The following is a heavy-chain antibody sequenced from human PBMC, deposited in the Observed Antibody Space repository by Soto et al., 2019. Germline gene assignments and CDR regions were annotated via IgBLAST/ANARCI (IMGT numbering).Heavy chain of an antibody. CDR1: GFTFSSYG. Sequence: GGSLRLSCAASGFTFSSYGMHWVRQAPGKGLEWVAVISYDGSNKYYADSVKGRFTISRDNSKNTLYLQMNSLRAEDTAVYYCAKDRKDGYNFPLYYYYGMDVWGRGTTVTVSS. CDR2: ISYDGSNK. D-gene: IGHD5-12*01. V-gene: IGHV3-30*18. CDR3: AKDRKDGYNFPLYYYYGMDV. J-gene: IGHJ6*02.